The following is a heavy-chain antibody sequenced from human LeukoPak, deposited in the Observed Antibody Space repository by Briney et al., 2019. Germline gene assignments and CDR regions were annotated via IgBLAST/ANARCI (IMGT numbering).Heavy chain of an antibody. D-gene: IGHD6-19*01. Sequence: EASVKVSCKASGGTFSSYAISWVRQAPGQGLEWMGWISIYNGKTNYAQKLKGRVTMTTDTSTDTAYMELRSLRSDDTAAYYCARELISSGWDLAYDSWGQGTLVTVSS. CDR2: ISIYNGKT. CDR1: GGTFSSYA. J-gene: IGHJ4*02. V-gene: IGHV1-18*01. CDR3: ARELISSGWDLAYDS.